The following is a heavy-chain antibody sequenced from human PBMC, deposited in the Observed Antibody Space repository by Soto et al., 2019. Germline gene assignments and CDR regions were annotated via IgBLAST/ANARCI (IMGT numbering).Heavy chain of an antibody. CDR2: IYYSGST. V-gene: IGHV4-31*03. CDR1: GGSISSGGYY. J-gene: IGHJ6*02. Sequence: SETLSLTCTVSGGSISSGGYYWSWIRQHPGKGLEWIGYIYYSGSTYYNPSLKSRVTISVDTSKNQFSLKLSSVTAADTAVYYCARAPYDILTGDDYGMDVWGQGTTVTVSS. D-gene: IGHD3-9*01. CDR3: ARAPYDILTGDDYGMDV.